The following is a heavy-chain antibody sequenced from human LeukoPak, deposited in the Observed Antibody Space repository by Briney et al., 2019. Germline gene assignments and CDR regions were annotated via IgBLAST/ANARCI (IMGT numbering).Heavy chain of an antibody. CDR1: GGSISNYY. D-gene: IGHD3-10*01. Sequence: SETLSLTCTVPGGSISNYYWSWIRQPAGMGLEWIGRVQTSGRTKYNPSLKSRVTMSVDTSKNQFSLKLSSVTAADTAVYYCARDVGSSDAFDIWGQGTMVIVXS. V-gene: IGHV4-4*07. CDR2: VQTSGRT. J-gene: IGHJ3*02. CDR3: ARDVGSSDAFDI.